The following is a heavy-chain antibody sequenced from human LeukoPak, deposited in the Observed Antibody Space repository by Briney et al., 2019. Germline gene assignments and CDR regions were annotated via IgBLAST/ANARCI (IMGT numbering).Heavy chain of an antibody. V-gene: IGHV4-30-4*07. CDR1: GGSISSGGYS. D-gene: IGHD5-12*01. CDR3: ARSGSGYLRYYFDY. J-gene: IGHJ4*02. CDR2: IYYSGST. Sequence: SETLSLTCAVSGGSISSGGYSWSWIRQPPGKGLEWIGYIYYSGSTYYNPSLKSRVTISVDTSKNQFSLKLSSVTATDTAMYYCARSGSGYLRYYFDYWGQGTLVTVSS.